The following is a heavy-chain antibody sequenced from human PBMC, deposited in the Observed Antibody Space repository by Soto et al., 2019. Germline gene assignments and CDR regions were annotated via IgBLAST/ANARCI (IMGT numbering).Heavy chain of an antibody. V-gene: IGHV1-3*01. CDR1: GYDFNSYS. CDR2: INGGIGHT. CDR3: ARSSVTIDGLDF. J-gene: IGHJ4*02. D-gene: IGHD4-17*01. Sequence: QVRLEQSGAEVKEPGASVKISCKASGYDFNSYSIHWLRQAPGQRPEYMGRINGGIGHTKFSQKFQDRLTITRDTSASEMYMELSSLTSDDTGVYYCARSSVTIDGLDFWGQGTLVIVSS.